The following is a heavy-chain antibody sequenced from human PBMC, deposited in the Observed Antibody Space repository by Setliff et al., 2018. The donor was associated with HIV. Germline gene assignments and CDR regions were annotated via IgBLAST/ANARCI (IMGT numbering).Heavy chain of an antibody. CDR2: ISSSSSTI. CDR1: GFTFNTYS. J-gene: IGHJ5*02. CDR3: ARYKWNNWIFGWFDP. Sequence: GSLRLSCAASGFTFNTYSMNWVRQAPGKGLEWVSYISSSSSTIYYADSVKGRFTISRDNAKNSLYLQMNRLRAEDTAVYYCARYKWNNWIFGWFDPWGQGTQVTVSS. D-gene: IGHD1-20*01. V-gene: IGHV3-48*04.